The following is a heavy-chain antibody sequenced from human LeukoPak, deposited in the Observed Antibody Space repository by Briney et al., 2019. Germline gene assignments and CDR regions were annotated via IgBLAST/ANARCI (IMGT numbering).Heavy chain of an antibody. CDR1: GGTFSSYA. J-gene: IGHJ4*02. CDR2: IIPILGIA. V-gene: IGHV1-69*04. Sequence: SVKVSCKASGGTFSSYAISWVRQAPGQGLEWMGRIIPILGIANYAQKFQGRVTITADKSTSTAYMELSSLRSEDTAVYYCARDGIVGDCSRTSCYEIDYYFDYWGQGTLVTVSS. D-gene: IGHD2-2*01. CDR3: ARDGIVGDCSRTSCYEIDYYFDY.